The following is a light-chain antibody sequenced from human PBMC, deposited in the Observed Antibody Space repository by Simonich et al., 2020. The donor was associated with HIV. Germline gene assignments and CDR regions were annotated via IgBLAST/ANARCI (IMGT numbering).Light chain of an antibody. CDR3: QAWDSSTVV. J-gene: IGLJ2*01. V-gene: IGLV3-1*01. CDR1: KLGDKY. Sequence: SYELTQPPSVSVSPGQTASITCSGDKLGDKYACWYHQKPGQPPVLVIYQDSTRPSGIPERFAGSNSGNTATLTISGTQAMDEADYYCQAWDSSTVVFGGGTKLTVL. CDR2: QDS.